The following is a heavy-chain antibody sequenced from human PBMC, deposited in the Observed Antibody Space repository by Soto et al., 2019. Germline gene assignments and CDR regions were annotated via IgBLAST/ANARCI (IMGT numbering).Heavy chain of an antibody. D-gene: IGHD5-12*01. Sequence: HGESLKISCKGSGYSFTSYWIGWVRQMPWKGLEWMGIIYPGDSDTRYSPSFQGQVTISADKSISTAYLQWSSLKASDTAMYYCARQIGSGYDSDYYYYMDVWGKGTTVTVS. V-gene: IGHV5-51*01. CDR2: IYPGDSDT. J-gene: IGHJ6*03. CDR1: GYSFTSYW. CDR3: ARQIGSGYDSDYYYYMDV.